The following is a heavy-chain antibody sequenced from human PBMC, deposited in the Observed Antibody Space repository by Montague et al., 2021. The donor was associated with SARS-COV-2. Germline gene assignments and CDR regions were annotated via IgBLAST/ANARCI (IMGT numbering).Heavy chain of an antibody. CDR1: GGSFSSGNYY. CDR3: AREVGRYYDWCPDS. D-gene: IGHD1-26*01. Sequence: TLSLTCTVSGGSFSSGNYYWSWIRQPAGKGLEWIGRIYTSGSTNYNPSLKSRVTISADTSKNQFSLKLSSMTAADTAVYYCAREVGRYYDWCPDSWGQGTLVTVSS. J-gene: IGHJ4*02. V-gene: IGHV4-61*02. CDR2: IYTSGST.